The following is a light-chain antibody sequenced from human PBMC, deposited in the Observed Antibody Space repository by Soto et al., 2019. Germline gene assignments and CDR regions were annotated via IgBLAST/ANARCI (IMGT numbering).Light chain of an antibody. CDR3: CSYVGTGAYF. V-gene: IGLV2-23*02. CDR1: SSDVGNFNL. Sequence: QSVLTQPASVSGSPGQSITISCTGPSSDVGNFNLVSWYQQHPDKAPKLMIFEVTKRPAGVSNRFSASKSGNTASLTISGLQAEDEADYYCCSYVGTGAYFFGTGTKVTVL. CDR2: EVT. J-gene: IGLJ1*01.